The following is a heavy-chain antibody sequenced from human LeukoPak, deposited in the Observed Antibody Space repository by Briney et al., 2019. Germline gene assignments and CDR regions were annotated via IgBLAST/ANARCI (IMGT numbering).Heavy chain of an antibody. Sequence: GGSLRLSCAASGFTFSSYAMHWVRQAPGKGLEWVAVISYDGSNKYYADSVKGRFTISRDNSKNTLYLQMNSLRAEDTAVYFCARGLFGVVAGAYYYYMDVWGKGTTVTVSS. J-gene: IGHJ6*03. D-gene: IGHD3-3*01. CDR1: GFTFSSYA. V-gene: IGHV3-30-3*01. CDR2: ISYDGSNK. CDR3: ARGLFGVVAGAYYYYMDV.